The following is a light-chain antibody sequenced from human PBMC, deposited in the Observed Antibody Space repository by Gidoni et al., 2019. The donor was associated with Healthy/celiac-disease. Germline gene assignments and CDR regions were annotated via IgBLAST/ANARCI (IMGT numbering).Light chain of an antibody. CDR1: PSLLHSTGYNY. J-gene: IGKJ1*01. V-gene: IGKV2-28*01. Sequence: DIVMTQSPLSLPVTPGEPASISCRSSPSLLHSTGYNYWDWYLQKPGQSPQLLIYLGSNRASGVTDRFSGSGSGTDFTLKICRVEAEDVGVYYCMQALQTPRTFXHXTKVEIK. CDR3: MQALQTPRT. CDR2: LGS.